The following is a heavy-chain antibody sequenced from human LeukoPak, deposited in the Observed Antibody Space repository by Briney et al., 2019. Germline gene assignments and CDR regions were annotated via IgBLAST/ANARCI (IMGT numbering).Heavy chain of an antibody. D-gene: IGHD1-26*01. Sequence: ASETLSLTCTVSGGSVSSGSYYWSWIRQPPGKGLEWIGYIYYSGSTNYNPSLKSRVTMSVDTSKNQFSLKLSSVTAADTAVYYCARERDSGSYYSFDYWGQGTLVTVSS. CDR2: IYYSGST. J-gene: IGHJ4*02. CDR1: GGSVSSGSYY. CDR3: ARERDSGSYYSFDY. V-gene: IGHV4-61*01.